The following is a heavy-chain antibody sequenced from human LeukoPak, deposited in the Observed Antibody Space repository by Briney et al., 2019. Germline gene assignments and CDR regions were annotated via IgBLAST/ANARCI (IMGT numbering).Heavy chain of an antibody. J-gene: IGHJ6*02. V-gene: IGHV3-21*01. Sequence: GGSLRLSCAASGFTFSSYSMYWVRQAPGKGLEWVSSISSSSSYIYYADSVKGRFTISRDNAKNSLYLQLNSLRAEDTAVYYCARVGIAAAGDAYYGMDVWGQGTTVTVSS. CDR1: GFTFSSYS. CDR3: ARVGIAAAGDAYYGMDV. D-gene: IGHD6-13*01. CDR2: ISSSSSYI.